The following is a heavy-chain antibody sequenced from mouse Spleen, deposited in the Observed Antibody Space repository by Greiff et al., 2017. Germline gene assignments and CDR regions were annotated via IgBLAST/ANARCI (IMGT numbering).Heavy chain of an antibody. J-gene: IGHJ1*01. D-gene: IGHD4-1*01. CDR3: ARYLTGTEWYFDV. CDR1: GYAFSSSW. Sequence: QVQLKESGPELVKPGASVKISCKASGYAFSSSWMNWVKQRPGKGLEWIGRIYPGDGDTNYNGKFKGKATLTADKSSSTAYMQLSSLTSEDSAVYFCARYLTGTEWYFDVWGAGTTVTVSS. CDR2: IYPGDGDT. V-gene: IGHV1-82*01.